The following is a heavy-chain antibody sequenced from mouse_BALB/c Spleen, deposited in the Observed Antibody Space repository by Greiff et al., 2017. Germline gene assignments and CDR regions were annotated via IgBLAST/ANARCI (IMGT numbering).Heavy chain of an antibody. V-gene: IGHV1-87*01. CDR1: GYTFTSYW. J-gene: IGHJ4*01. CDR3: ARASYYAMDY. Sequence: VQLQQSGAELARPGASVKLSCKASGYTFTSYWMQWVKQRPGQGLEWIGAIYPGDGDTRYTQKFKGKATLTADKSSSTAYMQLSSLASEDSAVYYCARASYYAMDYWGQGTSVTVSS. CDR2: IYPGDGDT.